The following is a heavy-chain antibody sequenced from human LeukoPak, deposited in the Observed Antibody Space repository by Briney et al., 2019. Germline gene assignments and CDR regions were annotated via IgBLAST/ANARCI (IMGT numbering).Heavy chain of an antibody. CDR2: ISGSGGST. J-gene: IGHJ5*02. CDR1: GFTFSSYA. V-gene: IGHV3-23*01. CDR3: AKDLLGPIAVGGYEVFDP. D-gene: IGHD6-19*01. Sequence: PGGSLRLSCAASGFTFSSYAMSWVRQAPGKGLEWVSAISGSGGSTYYADSVKGRFTISRDNSKNTLYLQRNGLRAEDTALYYCAKDLLGPIAVGGYEVFDPWGQGTLVTVSS.